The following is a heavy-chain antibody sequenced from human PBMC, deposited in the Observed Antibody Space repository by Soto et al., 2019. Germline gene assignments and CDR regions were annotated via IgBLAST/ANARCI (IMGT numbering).Heavy chain of an antibody. J-gene: IGHJ4*02. V-gene: IGHV3-74*01. CDR2: IDEYGSTI. CDR1: GFTFSSYW. Sequence: EVQLVESGGGLVQPGGSLRLSCAASGFTFSSYWMHWVRQVPGKGLLWVSRIDEYGSTINYADSVRGGFTISRDNARNTFYLEMNSLRAEDTALYYCTRDSGGKGAYWGPGTLVTVSS. CDR3: TRDSGGKGAY. D-gene: IGHD3-16*01.